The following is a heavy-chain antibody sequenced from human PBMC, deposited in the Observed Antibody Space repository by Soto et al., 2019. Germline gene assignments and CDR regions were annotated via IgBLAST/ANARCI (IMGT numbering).Heavy chain of an antibody. J-gene: IGHJ4*02. CDR3: AKGTYYYGSAPYYFDY. Sequence: GGSLRLSCAASGLTFSSYAMSWVRKAPGKGLEWVAGISDSGGSTYYADSVKGRYTISRDNSKNTLYLQMNSLRAEDTAVYYCAKGTYYYGSAPYYFDYWGQGTLVTVSS. D-gene: IGHD3-10*01. V-gene: IGHV3-23*01. CDR1: GLTFSSYA. CDR2: ISDSGGST.